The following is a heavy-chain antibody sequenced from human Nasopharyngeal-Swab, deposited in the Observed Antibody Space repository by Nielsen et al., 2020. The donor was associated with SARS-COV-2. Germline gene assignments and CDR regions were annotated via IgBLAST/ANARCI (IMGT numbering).Heavy chain of an antibody. CDR2: IYYSGST. D-gene: IGHD6-19*01. Sequence: SETLSLTCTVSGGSFSSSNSYWGWIRQPPGKGLEWIGSIYYSGSTYYNPSLKSRVTISVDTSKNQFSLKLSSVTAADTAVYYCARHESWWLVRGFRFDYWGQGTLVTVSS. CDR3: ARHESWWLVRGFRFDY. CDR1: GGSFSSSNSY. V-gene: IGHV4-39*01. J-gene: IGHJ4*02.